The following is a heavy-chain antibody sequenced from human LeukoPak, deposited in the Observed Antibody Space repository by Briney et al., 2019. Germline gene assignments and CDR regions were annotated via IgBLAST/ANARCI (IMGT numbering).Heavy chain of an antibody. CDR2: IRYDGSNK. J-gene: IGHJ4*02. CDR1: GFTFSRYG. CDR3: ARDMLTGHCGGDCYFVLDY. Sequence: GGSLRLSCEASGFTFSRYGMHWVRQAPGKGLEWVAFIRYDGSNKYYADSVKGRFTISRDNAKNSLYLQMNSLRAEDTAVYYCARDMLTGHCGGDCYFVLDYWGQGTLVTVSS. D-gene: IGHD2-21*01. V-gene: IGHV3-30*02.